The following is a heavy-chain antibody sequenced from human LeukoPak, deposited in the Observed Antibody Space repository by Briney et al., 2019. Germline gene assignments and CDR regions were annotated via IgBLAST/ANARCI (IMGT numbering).Heavy chain of an antibody. V-gene: IGHV4-38-2*02. J-gene: IGHJ3*02. CDR1: GDSISSGYY. Sequence: SETLSLTFTVSGDSISSGYYWGWIRQPPGKGLEWIGSIYHSGTTYYNPSLKSRVTISVDTSKNQFSLKLSSVTAADTAVYYCARHQWVPAFDIWGQGTMVTVSS. CDR2: IYHSGTT. D-gene: IGHD1-26*01. CDR3: ARHQWVPAFDI.